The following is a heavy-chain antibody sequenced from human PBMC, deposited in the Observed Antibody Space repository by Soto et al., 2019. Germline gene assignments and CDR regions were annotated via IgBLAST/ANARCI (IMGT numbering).Heavy chain of an antibody. CDR2: IIPIFGTA. Sequence: SVKVSCKASGGTFSSYAISWVRQAPGQGLEWMGGIIPIFGTANYAQKFQGRVTITADESTSTAYMELNSLRAEDTAVYYCASGIYTNYVSDLHYWGQGTLVTVSS. D-gene: IGHD4-4*01. J-gene: IGHJ4*02. V-gene: IGHV1-69*13. CDR1: GGTFSSYA. CDR3: ASGIYTNYVSDLHY.